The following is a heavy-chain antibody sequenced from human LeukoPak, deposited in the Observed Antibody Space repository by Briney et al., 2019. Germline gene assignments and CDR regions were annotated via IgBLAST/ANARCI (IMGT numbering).Heavy chain of an antibody. J-gene: IGHJ5*02. CDR3: ARHPTYSSSWYTLFWFDP. D-gene: IGHD6-13*01. CDR1: GGTFSSYA. Sequence: SVKVSCKASGGTFSSYAISWMRQAPGQGLEWMGRIIPILGIANYAQKFQGRVTITADKSTSTAYMELSSLRSEDTAVYYCARHPTYSSSWYTLFWFDPWGQGTLVTVSS. CDR2: IIPILGIA. V-gene: IGHV1-69*04.